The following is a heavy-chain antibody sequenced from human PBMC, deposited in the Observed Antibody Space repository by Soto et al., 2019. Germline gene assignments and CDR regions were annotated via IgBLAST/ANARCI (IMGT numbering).Heavy chain of an antibody. Sequence: SETLSLTCAVYGGSFSGYYWSWIRQPPGKGLEWIGEINHSGSTNYNPSLKSRVTISVDTSKNQFSLKLGSVTAADTAVYYCARRGWCSCCHGRYNWFDLWGQGTLVTVSS. CDR3: ARRGWCSCCHGRYNWFDL. J-gene: IGHJ5*02. D-gene: IGHD2-2*01. CDR1: GGSFSGYY. V-gene: IGHV4-34*01. CDR2: INHSGST.